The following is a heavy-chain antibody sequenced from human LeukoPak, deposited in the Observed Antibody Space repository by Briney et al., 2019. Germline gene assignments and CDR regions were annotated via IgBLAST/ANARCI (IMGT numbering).Heavy chain of an antibody. D-gene: IGHD3-22*01. CDR3: AKGRPNYYDSSGYYYYYGMDV. Sequence: GGSLGLSCAASGFTFSSYAMSWVRQAPGKGLEWVSAISGSGGSTYYADSVKGRFTTSRDNSKNTLYLQMNSLRAEDTAVYYCAKGRPNYYDSSGYYYYYGMDVWGQGTTVTVSS. CDR1: GFTFSSYA. J-gene: IGHJ6*02. CDR2: ISGSGGST. V-gene: IGHV3-23*01.